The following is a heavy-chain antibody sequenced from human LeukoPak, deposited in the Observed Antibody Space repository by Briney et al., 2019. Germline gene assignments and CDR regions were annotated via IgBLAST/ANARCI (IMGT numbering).Heavy chain of an antibody. D-gene: IGHD1-7*01. Sequence: GRSLRLSCAASGFTFSSYAMHWVRQAPGKGLEWVAIISFDGSNKYYADSVKGRFTISRDNSKNTLYLQMNGLRAEDTAVYYCAKEGYNWNYWHAFDIWGQGTMVTVSS. CDR3: AKEGYNWNYWHAFDI. CDR1: GFTFSSYA. J-gene: IGHJ3*02. V-gene: IGHV3-30-3*01. CDR2: ISFDGSNK.